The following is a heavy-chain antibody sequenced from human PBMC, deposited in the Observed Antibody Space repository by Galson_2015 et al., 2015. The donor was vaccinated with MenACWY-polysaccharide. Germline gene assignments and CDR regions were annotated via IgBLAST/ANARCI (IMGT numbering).Heavy chain of an antibody. V-gene: IGHV3-48*04. CDR1: GFTFSSYS. D-gene: IGHD5-24*01. J-gene: IGHJ3*02. CDR2: ISSTGNII. Sequence: SLRLSCAASGFTFSSYSMNWDRQAPGRGLEWVSYISSTGNIIYDADSVKGRFTISRDNGKNSLFLQMNSLRAEDTAVYYCARQRWLQGGDAFDIWGQGTMVTVSS. CDR3: ARQRWLQGGDAFDI.